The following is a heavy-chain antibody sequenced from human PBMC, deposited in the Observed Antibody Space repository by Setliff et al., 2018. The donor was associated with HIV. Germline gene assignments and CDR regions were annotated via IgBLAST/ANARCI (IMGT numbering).Heavy chain of an antibody. Sequence: ASVKVSCKASGYTFTGNSDYYLHWVRQAPGQGPEWMGWINPYSGGTLYAQKFHGRVTMTRDTSVNTAYMELSSLRSDDSAVYYCARGPITMIVVYFDYWGQGTQVTVSS. CDR2: INPYSGGT. D-gene: IGHD3-22*01. J-gene: IGHJ4*02. CDR1: GYTFTGNSDYY. V-gene: IGHV1-2*02. CDR3: ARGPITMIVVYFDY.